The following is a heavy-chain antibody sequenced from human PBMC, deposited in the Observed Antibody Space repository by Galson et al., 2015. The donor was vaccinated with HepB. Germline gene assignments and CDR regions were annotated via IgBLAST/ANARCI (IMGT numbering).Heavy chain of an antibody. J-gene: IGHJ6*03. Sequence: SLRLSCAASGFTFDDYAMHWVRQAPGKGLEWVSGISWNSGSIDYADSVKGRFTISRDDAKNSLYLQMNSLRAEDTALYYCAKDSIQNYYYYMDVWGKGTTVTVSS. CDR2: ISWNSGSI. CDR3: AKDSIQNYYYYMDV. D-gene: IGHD2-21*01. CDR1: GFTFDDYA. V-gene: IGHV3-9*01.